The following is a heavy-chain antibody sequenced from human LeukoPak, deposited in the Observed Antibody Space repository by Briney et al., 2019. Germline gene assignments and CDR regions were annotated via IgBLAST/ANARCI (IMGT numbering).Heavy chain of an antibody. V-gene: IGHV3-7*01. CDR1: GFTFSSYS. J-gene: IGHJ4*02. Sequence: PGGSLRLSCAASGFTFSSYSMSWVRQAPGKGLEWVANIKQDGSEKYYVDSVKGRFTISRDNAKNSLYLQMNSLRAEDTAVYYCARTTYGVNDYWGQGTLVTVSS. CDR2: IKQDGSEK. D-gene: IGHD2-8*01. CDR3: ARTTYGVNDY.